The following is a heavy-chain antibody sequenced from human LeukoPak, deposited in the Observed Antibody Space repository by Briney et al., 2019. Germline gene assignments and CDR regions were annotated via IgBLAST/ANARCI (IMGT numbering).Heavy chain of an antibody. CDR3: ARKGTYYYDSKGAFDI. D-gene: IGHD3-22*01. Sequence: ASVKVSCKASGYTFTSYGISWVRQAPGQGLEWMGGIIPIFGTANYAQKFQGRVTITADESTSTAYMELSSLRSEDTAVYYCARKGTYYYDSKGAFDIWGQGTMVTVSS. CDR1: GYTFTSYG. V-gene: IGHV1-69*13. CDR2: IIPIFGTA. J-gene: IGHJ3*02.